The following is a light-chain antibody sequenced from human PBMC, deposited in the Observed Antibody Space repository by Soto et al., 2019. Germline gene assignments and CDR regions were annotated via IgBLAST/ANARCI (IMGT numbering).Light chain of an antibody. CDR3: QSYDSTLTGYV. J-gene: IGLJ1*01. CDR2: GNI. Sequence: QSVLTQPPSVSGAPGQRVTISCTGSSSNIGAGYDVHWYQQRPGTAPKLLIFGNINRPSGVPDRFSGSKSGTSASLAITGLQAEDEGDYYCQSYDSTLTGYVFGTGTKVTVL. V-gene: IGLV1-40*01. CDR1: SSNIGAGYD.